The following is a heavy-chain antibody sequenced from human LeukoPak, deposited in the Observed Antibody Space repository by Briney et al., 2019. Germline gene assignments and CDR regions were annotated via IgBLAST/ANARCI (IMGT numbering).Heavy chain of an antibody. CDR2: INHSGST. CDR3: ARGRPRPKRSFDY. V-gene: IGHV4-34*01. CDR1: GGSFSGYN. J-gene: IGHJ4*02. Sequence: SETLSLTCAVYGGSFSGYNWSWIRQPPGKGLEWIGEINHSGSTNYNPSLKSRVTISVDTSKNQFSLKLSSVTAADTAVYYCARGRPRPKRSFDYWGQGTLVTVSS.